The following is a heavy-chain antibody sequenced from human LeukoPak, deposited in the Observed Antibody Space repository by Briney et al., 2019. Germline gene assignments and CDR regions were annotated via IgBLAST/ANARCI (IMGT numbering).Heavy chain of an antibody. D-gene: IGHD4-23*01. CDR3: ATDAGNVIEY. J-gene: IGHJ4*02. CDR1: GGSFRSYY. CDR2: ISYSGSS. V-gene: IGHV4-59*08. Sequence: SETLSLTCTVSGGSFRSYYWSWIRLPPGEGLEWIGFISYSGSSTYNPSLRSRVTISVDTSKNQVSLRLGSVTATDTAVYYCATDAGNVIEYWGQGTLVTVSS.